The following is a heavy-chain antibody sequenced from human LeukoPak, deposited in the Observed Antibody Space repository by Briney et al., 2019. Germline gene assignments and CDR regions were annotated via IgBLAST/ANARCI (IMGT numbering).Heavy chain of an antibody. V-gene: IGHV3-23*01. J-gene: IGHJ4*02. D-gene: IGHD3-10*01. CDR2: ISGSGGST. Sequence: RAGGSLRLSCAASGFTFSSYTMTWVRQPPGKGLEWVSAISGSGGSTYYADSVKGRFTISRDNSKNTLYLQMNSLRAEDTAVYYCAKDLALRFGENGYWGQGTLVTVSS. CDR3: AKDLALRFGENGY. CDR1: GFTFSSYT.